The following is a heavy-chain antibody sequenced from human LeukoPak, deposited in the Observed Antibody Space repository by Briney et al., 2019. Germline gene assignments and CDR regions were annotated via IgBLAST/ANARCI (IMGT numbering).Heavy chain of an antibody. D-gene: IGHD3-10*01. CDR2: ISPDGRDK. CDR3: AKDGATTWFGEAT. V-gene: IGHV3-30*18. CDR1: GFTFSSYG. J-gene: IGHJ5*02. Sequence: GRSLRLSCAASGFTFSSYGMQWVRQAPGKGLEWVALISPDGRDKYYGDSVKGRFTISRDNSKNTLYLQMNSPRAEVTAVYYCAKDGATTWFGEATWGQGTPVTVSS.